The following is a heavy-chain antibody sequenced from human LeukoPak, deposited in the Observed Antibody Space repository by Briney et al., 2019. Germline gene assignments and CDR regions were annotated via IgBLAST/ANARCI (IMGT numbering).Heavy chain of an antibody. CDR1: GFTFSSYW. CDR2: INSDGSST. Sequence: GGSLRLSCAASGFTFSSYWMHGVRQAPGKGLVWVSRINSDGSSTSYADSVKGRFTISRDNAKNTLYLQMNSLRAEDTAVYYCARVSSSSRSLFFDYWGQGTLVTVSS. J-gene: IGHJ4*02. V-gene: IGHV3-74*01. CDR3: ARVSSSSRSLFFDY. D-gene: IGHD6-6*01.